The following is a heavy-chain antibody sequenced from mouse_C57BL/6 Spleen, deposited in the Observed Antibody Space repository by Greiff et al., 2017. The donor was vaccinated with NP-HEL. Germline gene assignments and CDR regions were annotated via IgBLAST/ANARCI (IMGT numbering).Heavy chain of an antibody. D-gene: IGHD1-1*02. CDR3: APMVYYAMDY. V-gene: IGHV1-26*01. CDR1: GYTFTDYY. J-gene: IGHJ4*01. CDR2: INPNNGGT. Sequence: EVQLQQSGPELVKPGASVKISCKASGYTFTDYYMNWVKQSHGKSLEWIGDINPNNGGTSYNQKFKGKATLTVDKSSSTAYMELRSLTSEDSAVYYCAPMVYYAMDYWGQGTSVTVSS.